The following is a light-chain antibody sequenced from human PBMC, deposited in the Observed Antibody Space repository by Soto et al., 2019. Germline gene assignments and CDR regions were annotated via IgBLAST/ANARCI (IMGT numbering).Light chain of an antibody. CDR1: QTINTY. Sequence: DIQSTQSRSSLCASLVDRVTITCGASQTINTYLNLYQQKPGKAPKLLISTASGLLSGVPSRFSGSGSGADFTFTISSLQPEDFATYYCQQSYSTPWTFGQGTKVDIK. CDR3: QQSYSTPWT. J-gene: IGKJ1*01. V-gene: IGKV1-39*01. CDR2: TAS.